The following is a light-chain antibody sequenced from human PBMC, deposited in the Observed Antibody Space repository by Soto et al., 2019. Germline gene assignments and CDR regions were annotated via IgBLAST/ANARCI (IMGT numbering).Light chain of an antibody. J-gene: IGKJ1*01. V-gene: IGKV3-15*01. CDR1: QSVSSN. CDR2: GAS. Sequence: EIVFTQSPATLSLSPGERATLSCRASQSVSSNLAWYQQKPGQAPRLLIYGASTRATGIPARFSGSGSGTEFTLTISSLQSEDFAVYYCHQYNDWPRTFGQGTKVDIK. CDR3: HQYNDWPRT.